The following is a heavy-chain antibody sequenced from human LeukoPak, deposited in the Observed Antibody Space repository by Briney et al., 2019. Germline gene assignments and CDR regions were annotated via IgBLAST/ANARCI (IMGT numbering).Heavy chain of an antibody. D-gene: IGHD3-3*01. CDR1: GGSFSGYY. Sequence: PSETLSLTCAVYGGSFSGYYWNWMRQPPGKGLEWIGEINHSGSTNYNPSLKSRVTISVDTSKNQFSLRLSSVTAADTAVYYCARRGELTIFGVVDRYYMDVWGKGTTVTVS. CDR3: ARRGELTIFGVVDRYYMDV. J-gene: IGHJ6*03. V-gene: IGHV4-34*01. CDR2: INHSGST.